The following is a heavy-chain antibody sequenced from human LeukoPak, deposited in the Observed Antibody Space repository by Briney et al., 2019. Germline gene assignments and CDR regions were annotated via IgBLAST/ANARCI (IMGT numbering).Heavy chain of an antibody. V-gene: IGHV3-15*01. D-gene: IGHD2-21*02. CDR3: TREAVTANGYFDY. CDR2: IKSKSDGGTT. Sequence: GGSLRLSRAASGFTFSNAWMTWVRQAPGKGLEWVGRIKSKSDGGTTDYAAPVEGRFTISRDDSKNTLYLQMNRLKAEDTAVYYCTREAVTANGYFDYWGQGTLVTVSS. CDR1: GFTFSNAW. J-gene: IGHJ4*02.